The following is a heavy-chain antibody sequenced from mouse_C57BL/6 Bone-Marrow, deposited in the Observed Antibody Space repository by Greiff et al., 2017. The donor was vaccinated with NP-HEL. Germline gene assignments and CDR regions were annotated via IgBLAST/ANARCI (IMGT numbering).Heavy chain of an antibody. Sequence: VKLMESGAELVRPGASVTLSCKASGYTFTDYEMHWVKQTPVHGLEWIGAIDPETGGTAYNQKFKGKAILTADKSSSTAYMELRSLTSEDSAVYYCTNLSDYWGQGTTLTVSS. J-gene: IGHJ2*01. D-gene: IGHD6-2*01. CDR1: GYTFTDYE. V-gene: IGHV1-15*01. CDR2: IDPETGGT. CDR3: TNLSDY.